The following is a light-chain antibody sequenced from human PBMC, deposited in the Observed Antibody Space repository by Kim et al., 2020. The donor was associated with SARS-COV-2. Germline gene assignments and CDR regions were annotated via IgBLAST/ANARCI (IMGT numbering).Light chain of an antibody. CDR1: QSISMW. Sequence: LSASLGDTVILTCRASQSISMWLAWYQQKPGKAPKLLIYDASNLESGVPSRFSGSGSGTDFTLTISSLQPDDFATYYCQQYKTYSFGQGTKVDIK. J-gene: IGKJ1*01. V-gene: IGKV1-5*01. CDR2: DAS. CDR3: QQYKTYS.